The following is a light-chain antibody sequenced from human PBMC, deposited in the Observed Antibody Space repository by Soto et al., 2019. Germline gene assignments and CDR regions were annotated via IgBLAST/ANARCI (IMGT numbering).Light chain of an antibody. CDR2: AAY. V-gene: IGKV3-20*01. Sequence: EIVMTQSPSTLSGSPGERATPLCRASQSVSSSHLAWYQHKPGQAHRLLIYAAYSRATGSPDRFSGGGSGTDFTLTISRLEPEDFAVYYCQQYGYSQITFGTGTRLELK. CDR3: QQYGYSQIT. CDR1: QSVSSSH. J-gene: IGKJ5*01.